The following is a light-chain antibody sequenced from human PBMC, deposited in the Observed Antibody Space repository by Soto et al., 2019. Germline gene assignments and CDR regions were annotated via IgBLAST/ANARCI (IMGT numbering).Light chain of an antibody. V-gene: IGKV1-5*03. CDR3: QQANSFPYT. Sequence: IQLTHSPSTLSASVGDRVTITCRASQSISSWLAWYQQKPGKAPKLLIYKASSLESGVPSRFSGSGSGTDFTLTISSLQAEDFATYYCQQANSFPYTFGQGTKVDIK. J-gene: IGKJ2*01. CDR1: QSISSW. CDR2: KAS.